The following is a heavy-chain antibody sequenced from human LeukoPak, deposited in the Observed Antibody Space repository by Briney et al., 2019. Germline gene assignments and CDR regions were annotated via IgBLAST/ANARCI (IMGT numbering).Heavy chain of an antibody. CDR2: IYYSGST. CDR3: ARHGPIVVVPAAIGWFDP. CDR1: GGSISSSSYY. J-gene: IGHJ5*02. V-gene: IGHV4-39*01. D-gene: IGHD2-2*01. Sequence: SETLSLTCTVSGGSISSSSYYWGWVRQPPGKGLEWIGSIYYSGSTYYNPSLKSRVTISVDTSKNQFSLKLSSVTAADTAVYYCARHGPIVVVPAAIGWFDPWGQGTLVTVSS.